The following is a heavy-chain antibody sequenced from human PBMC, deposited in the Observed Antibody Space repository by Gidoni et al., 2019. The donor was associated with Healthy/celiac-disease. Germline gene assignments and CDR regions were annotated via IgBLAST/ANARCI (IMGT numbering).Heavy chain of an antibody. CDR3: AKEIPDYGDYVFDY. D-gene: IGHD4-17*01. V-gene: IGHV3-23*01. Sequence: EVQLLESGGGLVQPGGSLRISCAAAGFIFSTSGMSWVRQAPGKGLEWVSVIGGNGYNTHYADAVKGRFTISRDNSKNTLYLHMSGLRGDDTAKYFCAKEIPDYGDYVFDYWGQGTVVTVSS. CDR2: IGGNGYNT. CDR1: GFIFSTSG. J-gene: IGHJ4*02.